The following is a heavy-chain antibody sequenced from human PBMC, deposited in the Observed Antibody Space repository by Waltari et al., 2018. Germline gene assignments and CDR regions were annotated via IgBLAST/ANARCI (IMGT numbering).Heavy chain of an antibody. CDR1: GFTFDDYA. D-gene: IGHD6-19*01. V-gene: IGHV3-9*01. Sequence: EVQLVESGGGLVQPGRSLRLSCAASGFTFDDYAMHWVRQAPGKGLEWVSGISWNSGSIGYADSVKGRFTISRDNAKNSLYLQMNSLRAEDTALYYCAKDIDQIREAVAGTRGFDYWGQGTLVTVSS. CDR3: AKDIDQIREAVAGTRGFDY. J-gene: IGHJ4*02. CDR2: ISWNSGSI.